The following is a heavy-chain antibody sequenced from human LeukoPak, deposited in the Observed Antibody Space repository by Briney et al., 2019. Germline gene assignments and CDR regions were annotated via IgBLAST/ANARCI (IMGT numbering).Heavy chain of an antibody. CDR3: AKTSGYSYGIFEF. J-gene: IGHJ4*02. V-gene: IGHV1-69*13. CDR1: GGTFSSYA. CDR2: IIPIFGTA. Sequence: ASVKVSCKASGGTFSSYAISWVRQAPGQGLEWMGGIIPIFGTANYAQKFQGRVTITADESTSTAYMELSSLRSEDTAVYYCAKTSGYSYGIFEFWGQGTLVTVSS. D-gene: IGHD5-18*01.